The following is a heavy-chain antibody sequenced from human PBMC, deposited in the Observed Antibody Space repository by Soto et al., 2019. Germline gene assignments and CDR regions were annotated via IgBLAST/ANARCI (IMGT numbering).Heavy chain of an antibody. CDR1: GYSFTSYW. D-gene: IGHD3-9*01. Sequence: PGESLKISCKGSGYSFTSYWISWVRQMPGKGLEWMGRIDPSDSYTNYSPSFQGHVTISADKSISTAYLQWSSLKASDTAMYYCARRLGDYDISDYWGQGTLVTLSS. CDR3: ARRLGDYDISDY. V-gene: IGHV5-10-1*01. CDR2: IDPSDSYT. J-gene: IGHJ4*02.